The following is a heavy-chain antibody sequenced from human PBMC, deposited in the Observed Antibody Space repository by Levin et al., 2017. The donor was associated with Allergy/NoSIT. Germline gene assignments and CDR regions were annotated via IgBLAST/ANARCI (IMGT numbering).Heavy chain of an antibody. CDR1: GFTFSSYA. CDR3: AIPEAVTGGGDNDY. D-gene: IGHD4-23*01. V-gene: IGHV3-23*01. J-gene: IGHJ4*02. CDR2: ISGSGSST. Sequence: QSGGSLRLSCAASGFTFSSYAMSWVRQAPGKGLEWVSGISGSGSSTFYAGSVKGRFTISRDNSKNTLYLRMNSLRAEDTAVYYCAIPEAVTGGGDNDYWGQGALVTVSS.